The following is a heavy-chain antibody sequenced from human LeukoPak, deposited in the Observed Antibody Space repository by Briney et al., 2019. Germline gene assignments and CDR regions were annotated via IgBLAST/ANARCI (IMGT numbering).Heavy chain of an antibody. Sequence: PGGSLRLSCAASGFTFSSYAMSWVRQAPGKGLEWVSAISGSGGSTYYADSVKGRFTISRDNSTNTLYLQMNSLRAEDTAVYYCAKAPAPIAARPWYYYYMDVWGKGTTVTVSS. V-gene: IGHV3-23*01. CDR1: GFTFSSYA. CDR3: AKAPAPIAARPWYYYYMDV. CDR2: ISGSGGST. J-gene: IGHJ6*03. D-gene: IGHD6-6*01.